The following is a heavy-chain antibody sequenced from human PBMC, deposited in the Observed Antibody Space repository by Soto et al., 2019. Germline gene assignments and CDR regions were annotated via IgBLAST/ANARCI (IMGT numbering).Heavy chain of an antibody. J-gene: IGHJ4*02. CDR1: GGSFSGYY. V-gene: IGHV4-34*01. D-gene: IGHD1-26*01. CDR3: ARGGDVGNDY. CDR2: INHSGST. Sequence: QVQLQQWGAGLLKPSETLSLTCAVYGGSFSGYYWSWIRQPPGKGLEWIGEINHSGSTNYNPSLKSQVTISVYTSKNQFALKLSSVTAAGTAVYYCARGGDVGNDYWGQGTLVTVSS.